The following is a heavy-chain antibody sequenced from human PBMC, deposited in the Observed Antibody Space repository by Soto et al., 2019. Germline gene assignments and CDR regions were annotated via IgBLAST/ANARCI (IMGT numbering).Heavy chain of an antibody. Sequence: QLQLQESSPGLVKPSETLSLTCTVSGGSISSSSYYWGWIRQPPGKGLEWIGSIYYSGSTYYNPSLKSRVTISVDTSKNQFSLKLSSVTAADTAVYYCARHFRSSGWYGGMDVWGQGTTVTVSS. CDR1: GGSISSSSYY. CDR3: ARHFRSSGWYGGMDV. V-gene: IGHV4-39*01. J-gene: IGHJ6*02. D-gene: IGHD6-19*01. CDR2: IYYSGST.